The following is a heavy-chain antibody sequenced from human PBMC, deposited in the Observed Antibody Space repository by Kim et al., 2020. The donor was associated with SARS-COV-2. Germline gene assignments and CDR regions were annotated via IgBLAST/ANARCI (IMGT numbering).Heavy chain of an antibody. CDR1: GYTFSNYA. V-gene: IGHV3-23*01. J-gene: IGHJ4*02. Sequence: GGSLRLSCVASGYTFSNYAMNWVRQAPGKGLEWVSGIRGGTGGSTDYADSVKGRFTISRDNSKNTVYLQMNSLRAEDTAVYYCANYDYYGSTGPDWGPGTLVFVSS. CDR3: ANYDYYGSTGPD. D-gene: IGHD3-10*01. CDR2: IRGGTGGST.